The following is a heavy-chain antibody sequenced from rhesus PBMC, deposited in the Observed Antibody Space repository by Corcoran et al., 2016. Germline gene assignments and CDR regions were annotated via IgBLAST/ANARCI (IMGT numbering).Heavy chain of an antibody. J-gene: IGHJ4*01. CDR2: ISNGGGST. D-gene: IGHD5-24*01. CDR3: AKVAGWQWADY. Sequence: EVQLVESGGGLVQPGGSLRLSCAASGFTFSSYGMSWVRQAPGKGLEWVSYISNGGGSTYYADSVKGRFTIPRDNSKNTLSLQMNSLRAEDTAVYYCAKVAGWQWADYWGQGVLVTVSS. CDR1: GFTFSSYG. V-gene: IGHV3S5*01.